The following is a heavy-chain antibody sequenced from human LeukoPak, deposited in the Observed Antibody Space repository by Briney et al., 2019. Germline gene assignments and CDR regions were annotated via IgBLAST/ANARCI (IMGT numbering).Heavy chain of an antibody. CDR1: GGSISRYY. V-gene: IGHV4-4*07. D-gene: IGHD1-26*01. J-gene: IGHJ4*02. Sequence: SETLSLTCTVPGGSISRYYWSWIRQPAGKGLEWVGRVFASGSTNYNPSLKSRVTLSVDTSKNQFSLKLRSVTDADTAVYYCVRGIVGTTRHFDLWGQGTLVTVSS. CDR3: VRGIVGTTRHFDL. CDR2: VFASGST.